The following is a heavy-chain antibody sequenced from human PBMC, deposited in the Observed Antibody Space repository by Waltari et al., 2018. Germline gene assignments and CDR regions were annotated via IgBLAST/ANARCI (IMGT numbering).Heavy chain of an antibody. CDR2: LQRGESNT. V-gene: IGHV5-51*01. Sequence: EALLVPSGAEVEQPGESLKISCKDSEYSSNPDWIGWVREVPGKGWEWMGLLQRGESNTGSGPSGQRNVTLAADKCIRTACLQGDSLKGSGTATYVYARASAVRYYYGTLPAYEPYDYWGQGTLVTGSS. CDR1: EYSSNPDW. D-gene: IGHD1-26*01. CDR3: ARASAVRYYYGTLPAYEPYDY. J-gene: IGHJ4*02.